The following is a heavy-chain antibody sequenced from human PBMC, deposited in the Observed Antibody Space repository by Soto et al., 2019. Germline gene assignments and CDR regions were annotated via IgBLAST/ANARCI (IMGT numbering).Heavy chain of an antibody. CDR3: ASSVAARGYYYYYCYYMDF. D-gene: IGHD6-6*01. J-gene: IGHJ6*03. Sequence: QVQLVESGGGLVKPGGSLRLSCAASGFTFSDYYMSWVRQAPGKGLEWVSYISSSGSTIYYADSVKGRFTISRDNAKNSLYLQTKRLRAEDTAVYYCASSVAARGYYYYYCYYMDFWGKGTTVTVSS. CDR2: ISSSGSTI. V-gene: IGHV3-11*01. CDR1: GFTFSDYY.